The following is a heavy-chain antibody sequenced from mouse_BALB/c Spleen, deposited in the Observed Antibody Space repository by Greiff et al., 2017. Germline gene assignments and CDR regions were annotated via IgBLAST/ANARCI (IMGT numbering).Heavy chain of an antibody. V-gene: IGHV6-6*01. CDR1: GFTFSDAW. Sequence: EVMLVESGGGLVQPGGSMKLSCAASGFTFSDAWMHWVRQSPEKGLEWVAEIRSKANNHATYYAVSVKGRFTISRADSKSSVYLQMNSLRAGATGIYYSTMPHYDYSRRFAYWGQGTLVTVSA. J-gene: IGHJ3*01. D-gene: IGHD1-1*01. CDR2: IRSKANNHAT. CDR3: TMPHYDYSRRFAY.